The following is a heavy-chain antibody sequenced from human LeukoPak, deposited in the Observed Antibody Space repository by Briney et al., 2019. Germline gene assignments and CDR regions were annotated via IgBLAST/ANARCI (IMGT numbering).Heavy chain of an antibody. CDR1: GFTFSSYA. CDR3: AKDIYSHAHGWFDP. Sequence: PGRSLRLSCAASGFTFSSYAIHWVRQAPGKGLEWVAVISYDGSNKYYADSVKGRFTISRDNSKNTLYLQMNSLRAEDTAVYYCAKDIYSHAHGWFDPWGQGTLVTVSS. D-gene: IGHD5-18*01. V-gene: IGHV3-30-3*01. CDR2: ISYDGSNK. J-gene: IGHJ5*02.